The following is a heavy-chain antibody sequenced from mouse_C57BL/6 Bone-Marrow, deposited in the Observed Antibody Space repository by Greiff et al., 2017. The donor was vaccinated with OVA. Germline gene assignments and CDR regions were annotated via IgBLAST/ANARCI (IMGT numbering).Heavy chain of an antibody. CDR2: IFPGSGST. Sequence: QVQLQQSGAELMKPGASVKLSCTASGYTFTGYWIDWVKQRPGHGLEWIGEIFPGSGSTNYNEKFKGKATLTADKSSNTAYMQLSSLTTEDSAIYCCASDSNPENAMDYWGQGTSVTVSS. V-gene: IGHV1-9*01. CDR3: ASDSNPENAMDY. J-gene: IGHJ4*01. CDR1: GYTFTGYW. D-gene: IGHD2-5*01.